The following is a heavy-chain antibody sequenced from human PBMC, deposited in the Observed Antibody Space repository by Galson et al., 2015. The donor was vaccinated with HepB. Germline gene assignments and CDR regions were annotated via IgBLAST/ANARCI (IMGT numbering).Heavy chain of an antibody. V-gene: IGHV3-33*08. J-gene: IGHJ4*01. CDR2: IWFDGTNK. CDR1: GFTFSTYG. CDR3: ARASEAGYPAATYY. Sequence: SLRLSCAGSGFTFSTYGMHWVRQAPGKGLEWVSAIWFDGTNKYYADSVKGRFSISRDNSENTLYLQMNHLKAEDTAVYFCARASEAGYPAATYYWGHGTLVTVSS. D-gene: IGHD3-10*01.